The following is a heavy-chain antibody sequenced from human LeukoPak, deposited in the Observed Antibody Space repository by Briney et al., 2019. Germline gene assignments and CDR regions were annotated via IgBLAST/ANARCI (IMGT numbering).Heavy chain of an antibody. V-gene: IGHV3-7*01. CDR3: ARVANDYGDYGPISYDYYYIDV. J-gene: IGHJ6*03. D-gene: IGHD4-17*01. CDR1: GFTFSSYG. Sequence: PGGSLRLSCAASGFTFSSYGMHWVRQAPGKGLEWVANIKQDGSEKYYVDSVKGRLTISRDNAKNSLYLLMNSLRAEDTAVYYCARVANDYGDYGPISYDYYYIDVWGKGTTVTVSS. CDR2: IKQDGSEK.